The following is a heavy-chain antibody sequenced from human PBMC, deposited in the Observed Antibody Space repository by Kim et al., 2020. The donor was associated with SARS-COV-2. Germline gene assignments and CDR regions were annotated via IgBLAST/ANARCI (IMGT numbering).Heavy chain of an antibody. J-gene: IGHJ4*02. CDR2: IYYSGST. CDR3: ARRITTVEN. CDR1: GGSISSSSNY. D-gene: IGHD4-17*01. Sequence: SETLSLTCSVSGGSISSSSNYWVWIHQPPGKGLEWIGSIYYSGSTYYNPSLKSRVTISVDTSKNQFSLNLRSVTAADTAVYYCARRITTVENWGQGTLVTVSS. V-gene: IGHV4-39*01.